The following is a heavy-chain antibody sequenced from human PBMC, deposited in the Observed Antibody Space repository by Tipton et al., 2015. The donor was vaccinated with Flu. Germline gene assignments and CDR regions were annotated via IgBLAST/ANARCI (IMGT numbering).Heavy chain of an antibody. V-gene: IGHV4-30-2*01. D-gene: IGHD3-22*01. J-gene: IGHJ3*02. CDR3: AKVSTYYYDSSGYYFPDAFDI. CDR2: IHRGGTA. Sequence: LRLSCAVSGASISSGDFSWSWIRQPPGKGLEWVGYIHRGGTAYYSPSLKSRATISVDRSKNQFSLELSSVTAADTAGYYCAKVSTYYYDSSGYYFPDAFDIWGQGKMVTVSS. CDR1: GASISSGDFS.